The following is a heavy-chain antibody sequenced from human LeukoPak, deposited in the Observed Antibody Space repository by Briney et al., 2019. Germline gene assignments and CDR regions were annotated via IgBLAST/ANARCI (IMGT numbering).Heavy chain of an antibody. V-gene: IGHV3-23*01. CDR1: GFTFSSYA. CDR3: AKDPYSGSYFDY. D-gene: IGHD1-26*01. Sequence: GGSLRLSCAASGFTFSSYAMSWVRQAPGKGLEWVSAISGSGGSTYYADSVKGRFTISRDSSKNTLYLQMNSLRAEDTAVYYCAKDPYSGSYFDYWGQGTLVTVSS. CDR2: ISGSGGST. J-gene: IGHJ4*02.